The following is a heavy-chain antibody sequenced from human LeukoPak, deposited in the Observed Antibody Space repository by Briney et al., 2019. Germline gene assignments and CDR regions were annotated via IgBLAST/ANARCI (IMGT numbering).Heavy chain of an antibody. CDR1: GFTFSSYA. CDR3: AKGISSGSYYLQDY. V-gene: IGHV3-23*01. CDR2: ISGSGGST. J-gene: IGHJ4*02. D-gene: IGHD1-26*01. Sequence: GGSLRLSCAASGFTFSSYATSWVRQAPGKGLEWVSAISGSGGSTYYADSVKGRFTISRDNSKNTLYLQMNGLRAEDTAVYYCAKGISSGSYYLQDYWGQGTLVTVSS.